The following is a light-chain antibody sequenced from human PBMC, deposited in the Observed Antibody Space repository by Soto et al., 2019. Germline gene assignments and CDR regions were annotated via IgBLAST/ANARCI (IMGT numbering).Light chain of an antibody. CDR2: EDN. J-gene: IGLJ2*01. CDR3: QSYDGYNVI. Sequence: NFMLTQPHSVSEFPGQTVTISFSRSSGSIARNFVQWCQQRPGIAPTTVIYEDNERPSGVPDRFSVSIDSSSNSDSLTISGLRTEDEADYYCQSYDGYNVIFGGGTKLTVL. V-gene: IGLV6-57*04. CDR1: SGSIARNF.